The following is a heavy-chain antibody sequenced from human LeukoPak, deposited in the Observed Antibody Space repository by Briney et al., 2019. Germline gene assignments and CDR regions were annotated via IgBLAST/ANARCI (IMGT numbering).Heavy chain of an antibody. V-gene: IGHV4-59*01. CDR1: GGSISSYY. D-gene: IGHD3-22*01. J-gene: IGHJ4*02. Sequence: PSETLSLTCTVSGGSISSYYWSWIRQPPGKGLEWIGYIYYSGSTNYNPSLKSRVTISVDASKNQFSLKLRSVTAADTAVYYCARVTGYMIEDYFDYWGQGTLVTVSS. CDR2: IYYSGST. CDR3: ARVTGYMIEDYFDY.